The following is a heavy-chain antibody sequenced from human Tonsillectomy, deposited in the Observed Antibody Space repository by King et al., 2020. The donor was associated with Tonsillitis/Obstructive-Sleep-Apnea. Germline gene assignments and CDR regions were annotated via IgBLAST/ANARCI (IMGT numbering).Heavy chain of an antibody. CDR1: GYSFTSYW. J-gene: IGHJ6*02. D-gene: IGHD4-23*01. Sequence: VQLVESGAEVKKPGESLRISCKGSGYSFTSYWISWVRQMPGKGLEWMGRIDPSDSYTDYSPSFQGHVTISADKSISTAYLQWSSLKASDTAMYYCASAVGYYSGMDVWGHGTTVTVSS. CDR3: ASAVGYYSGMDV. V-gene: IGHV5-10-1*03. CDR2: IDPSDSYT.